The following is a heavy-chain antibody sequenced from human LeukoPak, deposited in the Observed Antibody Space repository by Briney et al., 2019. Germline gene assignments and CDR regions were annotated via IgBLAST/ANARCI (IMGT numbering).Heavy chain of an antibody. D-gene: IGHD3-22*01. CDR2: ISGSGGST. Sequence: PGGSLRLSCAASGFTFSSYAMSWVRQAPGKGLEWVSAISGSGGSTYYADSVKGRFTISRDNSKNTLYLQMNSLRAEDTAVYYCARDFSSYDRNDYWGRGTLVTVSS. V-gene: IGHV3-23*01. J-gene: IGHJ4*02. CDR3: ARDFSSYDRNDY. CDR1: GFTFSSYA.